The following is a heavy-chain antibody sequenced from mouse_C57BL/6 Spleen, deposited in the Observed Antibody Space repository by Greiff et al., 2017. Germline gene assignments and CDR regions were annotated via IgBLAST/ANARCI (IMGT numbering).Heavy chain of an antibody. CDR1: GFSLTSYG. Sequence: VQLQESGPGLVAPSQSLSITCTVSGFSLTSYGVHWVSQTPGKGLEWLGEIWSDGSTTYNSALKSRLSISKDNSSSQVFLKMSSLQTDDTAMYYAARAYYAMDYWGQGTSVTVSS. CDR2: IWSDGST. CDR3: ARAYYAMDY. J-gene: IGHJ4*01. V-gene: IGHV2-6*03.